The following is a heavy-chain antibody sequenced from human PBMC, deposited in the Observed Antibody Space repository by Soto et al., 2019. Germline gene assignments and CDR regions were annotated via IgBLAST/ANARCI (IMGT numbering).Heavy chain of an antibody. Sequence: ASVKVSCKASGYTFSSYAMHWVRQAPGQRLEWMGWINAGYGNTKSSQKFQDRVTISQDTSASTAYMELTSLRSEDTAVYYCARDTGDGTFDVWGQGTLVTVXS. D-gene: IGHD7-27*01. CDR1: GYTFSSYA. J-gene: IGHJ4*02. V-gene: IGHV1-3*01. CDR3: ARDTGDGTFDV. CDR2: INAGYGNT.